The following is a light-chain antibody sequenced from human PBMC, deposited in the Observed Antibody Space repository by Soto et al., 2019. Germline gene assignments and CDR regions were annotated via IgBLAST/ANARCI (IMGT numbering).Light chain of an antibody. V-gene: IGKV1-33*01. CDR1: QSISSW. CDR3: QQYDNLWT. Sequence: DIQMTQSHSTLSASVGDSVTITCRASQSISSWLAWYQQKPGKAPKLLIYDASNLETGVPSRFIGIGSGTDFTFPLSSLQPEDIATYDCQQYDNLWTFGQGTKVEI. CDR2: DAS. J-gene: IGKJ1*01.